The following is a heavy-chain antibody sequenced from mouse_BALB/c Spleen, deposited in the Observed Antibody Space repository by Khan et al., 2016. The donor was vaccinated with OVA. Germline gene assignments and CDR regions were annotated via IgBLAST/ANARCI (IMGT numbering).Heavy chain of an antibody. CDR3: ARKDYYDYDPFPY. Sequence: EVQLQESGPGLVKPSQSLSLTCTVTGYSITSEFAWNWIRQFPGNNLEWMGYISYSGNTRYNPSLKSLLSLTRDTSRNQFFLQLNSVTTEDTATYYCARKDYYDYDPFPYWGQGTLVTVSA. CDR1: GYSITSEFA. V-gene: IGHV3-2*02. D-gene: IGHD2-4*01. CDR2: ISYSGNT. J-gene: IGHJ3*01.